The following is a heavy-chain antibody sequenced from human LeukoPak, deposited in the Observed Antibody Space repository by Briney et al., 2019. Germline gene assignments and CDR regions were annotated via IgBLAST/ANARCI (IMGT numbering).Heavy chain of an antibody. CDR1: GGSIRSGTDY. CDR2: IYMSGST. CDR3: AREPTTVKWVDY. V-gene: IGHV4-61*02. D-gene: IGHD4-17*01. Sequence: PSQTLSLTCTVSGGSIRSGTDYWSWLRQPAGKGLGWIGRIYMSGSTDYNPSFKSRVTMSVDTPKNPVSLELRSVTAADTPVYYCAREPTTVKWVDYCGQGTLVTVSS. J-gene: IGHJ4*02.